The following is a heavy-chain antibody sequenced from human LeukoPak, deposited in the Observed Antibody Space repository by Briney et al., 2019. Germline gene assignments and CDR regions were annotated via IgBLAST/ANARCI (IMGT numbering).Heavy chain of an antibody. CDR1: GFTVSNNY. V-gene: IGHV3-21*01. J-gene: IGHJ4*02. CDR2: ISSSSNYI. CDR3: ARGQGLQLKSGSDY. D-gene: IGHD5-24*01. Sequence: GGSLRLSCAASGFTVSNNYMSWVRQAPGKGLEWVSSISSSSNYIYYADSVKGRFTISRDNAKNSLFLQMNSPRAEDTAVYYCARGQGLQLKSGSDYWGQGTLVTVSS.